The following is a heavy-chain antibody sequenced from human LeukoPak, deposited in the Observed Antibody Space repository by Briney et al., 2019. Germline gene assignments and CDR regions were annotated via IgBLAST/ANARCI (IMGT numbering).Heavy chain of an antibody. Sequence: SETLSLTCTVSGGSISSYYWSWIRQPPGKGLEWIGYIYYSGSTNYNPSLKSRVTISVDTSKNQSSLKLSSVTAADTAVYYCARLGYYYYMDVWGKGTTVTVSS. V-gene: IGHV4-59*01. CDR2: IYYSGST. CDR3: ARLGYYYYMDV. J-gene: IGHJ6*03. CDR1: GGSISSYY.